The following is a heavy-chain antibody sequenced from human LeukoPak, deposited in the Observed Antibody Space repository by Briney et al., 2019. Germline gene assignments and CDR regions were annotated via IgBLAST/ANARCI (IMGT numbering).Heavy chain of an antibody. D-gene: IGHD5-12*01. V-gene: IGHV3-7*01. J-gene: IGHJ4*02. Sequence: GGSLRLSCAASGFTFTTYWMTWVRQTPGKGLEWVANIKQDGNDRFYVDSVKGRFTISRDNAKNSLHLQMSSLRGEDTAVYYCVRENLRYSGYDLSVSCDYWGQGTLVTVSS. CDR3: VRENLRYSGYDLSVSCDY. CDR2: IKQDGNDR. CDR1: GFTFTTYW.